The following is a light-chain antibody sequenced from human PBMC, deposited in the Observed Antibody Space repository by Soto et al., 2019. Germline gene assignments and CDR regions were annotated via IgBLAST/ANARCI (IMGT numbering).Light chain of an antibody. CDR1: QGVTTN. Sequence: IVMAPSPAGLAVSACERATLSRSARQGVTTNFAWYQQKSGQSPRLLIYDVSTRATGVPARFSGTGSETDFTLTISRLEPEDFAVYYCPQYGSSRWTFGQGTKVDIK. J-gene: IGKJ1*01. CDR2: DVS. V-gene: IGKV3-15*01. CDR3: PQYGSSRWT.